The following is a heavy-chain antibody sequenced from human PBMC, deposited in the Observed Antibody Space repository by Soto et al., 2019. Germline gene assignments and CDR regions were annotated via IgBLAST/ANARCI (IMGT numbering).Heavy chain of an antibody. V-gene: IGHV4-39*01. J-gene: IGHJ4*02. CDR1: GGSISSSSYY. CDR3: ARRISHGAYYFDI. D-gene: IGHD3-16*01. Sequence: SETLSLTCTVSGGSISSSSYYWGWIRQPPGKGLEWIGSINYSGSTYYNPSLKSRVTISVDTSKNQFSLKLSSVTAADTAVYYCARRISHGAYYFDIWGQGTLVTVSS. CDR2: INYSGST.